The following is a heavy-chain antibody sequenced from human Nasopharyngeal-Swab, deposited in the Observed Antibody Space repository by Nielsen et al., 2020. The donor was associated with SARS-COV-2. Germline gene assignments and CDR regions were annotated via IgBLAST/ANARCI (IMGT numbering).Heavy chain of an antibody. J-gene: IGHJ1*01. D-gene: IGHD5-24*01. CDR3: ARGVETIHH. CDR2: IKQDGSEK. V-gene: IGHV3-7*01. Sequence: LSLTCAASGFTFSNYWMSWVRQAPGKGLEWVANIKQDGSEKYYVDSMKGRFTISRDNAKKSLYLQMNSLRAEDTAVYYCARGVETIHHWGQGSLVTVSS. CDR1: GFTFSNYW.